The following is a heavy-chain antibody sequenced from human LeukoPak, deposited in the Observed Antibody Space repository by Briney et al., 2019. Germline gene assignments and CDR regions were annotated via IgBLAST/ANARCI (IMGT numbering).Heavy chain of an antibody. CDR3: ARGSHSSSWYRRFDP. D-gene: IGHD6-13*01. V-gene: IGHV1-8*03. CDR2: MNPNSGNT. CDR1: GYTFTSYD. Sequence: ASVKVSCKASGYTFTSYDINWVRQATGQGLEWVGWMNPNSGNTGYAQKFQGRVTITRNTSISTAYMELSSLRSEDTAVYYCARGSHSSSWYRRFDPWGQGTLVTVSS. J-gene: IGHJ5*02.